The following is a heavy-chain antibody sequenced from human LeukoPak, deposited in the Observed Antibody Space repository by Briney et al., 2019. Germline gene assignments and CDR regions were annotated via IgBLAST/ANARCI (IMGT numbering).Heavy chain of an antibody. CDR1: GFRFSSYW. D-gene: IGHD2-2*01. V-gene: IGHV3-7*01. J-gene: IGHJ5*02. CDR2: LNQDGSDK. CDR3: ARDAYDYASES. Sequence: QSGGSLRLSCAASGFRFSSYWMTWVRQAPEKGREWVANLNQDGSDKKYVDSVKGRLTISRDNAKNSLYLQMNSLRVEDTALYYCARDAYDYASESWGQGTLVTVSS.